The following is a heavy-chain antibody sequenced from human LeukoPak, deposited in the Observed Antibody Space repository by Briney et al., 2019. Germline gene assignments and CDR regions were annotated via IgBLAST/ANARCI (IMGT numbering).Heavy chain of an antibody. CDR1: GFTFKNYE. V-gene: IGHV3-48*03. Sequence: GGSLRLSCAASGFTFKNYEMNWVRQTPGKGLEWVSYISSSGSPIYYADSVKGRFIISRDNAKSSLYLQMNSLRAEDTAVYYCARGPSVGSGWSPDYWGQGTLVTVSS. J-gene: IGHJ4*02. D-gene: IGHD6-19*01. CDR3: ARGPSVGSGWSPDY. CDR2: ISSSGSPI.